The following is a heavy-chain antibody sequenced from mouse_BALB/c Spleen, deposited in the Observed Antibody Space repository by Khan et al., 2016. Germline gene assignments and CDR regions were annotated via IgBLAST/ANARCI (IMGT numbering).Heavy chain of an antibody. V-gene: IGHV14-3*02. Sequence: IQLVQSGAELVKPGASVKLSCTASGFNIKDTYMHWVKQRPEQGLEWIGRIDPANGNTKYDPKFQGKATITADTSSNTAYLQLSSLTSEDTAVYYCASLGFWFAYWGQGTLVTVSA. CDR3: ASLGFWFAY. CDR2: IDPANGNT. CDR1: GFNIKDTY. J-gene: IGHJ3*01.